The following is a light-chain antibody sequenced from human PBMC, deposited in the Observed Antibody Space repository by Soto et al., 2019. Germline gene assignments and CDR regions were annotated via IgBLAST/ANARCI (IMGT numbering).Light chain of an antibody. CDR2: KAS. CDR1: ESINSW. J-gene: IGKJ1*01. Sequence: DIQMTQSPSTLSASVGDRVTITCRASESINSWLAWYQQKPGKAPKLLIYKASNLEGGVPSRFSGSGSGTEFTRTITSLQPDDFATYYCHQYQSYSQFGQGTKVEIK. V-gene: IGKV1-5*03. CDR3: HQYQSYSQ.